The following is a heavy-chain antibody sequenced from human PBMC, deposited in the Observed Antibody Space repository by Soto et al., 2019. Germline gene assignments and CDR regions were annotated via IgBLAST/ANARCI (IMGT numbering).Heavy chain of an antibody. CDR3: AGAPGWPIEN. J-gene: IGHJ4*02. Sequence: EVQLVESGGGLVQPGGSLRLSCAASGFTFSTYWMFWVRQAPGKGLEWVATIKQDGSEKLYVDSVKGRFTISRDNAKNSLHLQMNSLRVEDTAVYFCAGAPGWPIENWGQGTLVTVSS. CDR2: IKQDGSEK. CDR1: GFTFSTYW. V-gene: IGHV3-7*04.